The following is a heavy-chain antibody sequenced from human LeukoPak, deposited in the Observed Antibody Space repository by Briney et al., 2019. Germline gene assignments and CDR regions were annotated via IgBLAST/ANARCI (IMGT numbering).Heavy chain of an antibody. CDR2: MNPNSGGT. CDR1: GYTFTGYY. V-gene: IGHV1-2*02. Sequence: ASVKVSCKASGYTFTGYYMHWVRQAPGQGLEWMGWMNPNSGGTNYAQKFQGRVTMTRDTSISTAYMELSRLRSDDTAVYYCARDYGYCSSTSCYTPDYWGQGTLVTVSS. J-gene: IGHJ4*02. D-gene: IGHD2-2*02. CDR3: ARDYGYCSSTSCYTPDY.